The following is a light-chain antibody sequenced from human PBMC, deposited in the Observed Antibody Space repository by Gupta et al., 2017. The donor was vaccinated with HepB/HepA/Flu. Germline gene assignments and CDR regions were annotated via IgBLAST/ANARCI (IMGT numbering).Light chain of an antibody. Sequence: AIRMTQSPSSISASTGDRVTITCRASQYISSYLAWYQQQPGKAPNLLIYGVSTLQSRVPSRFSGCGSGTDFTLTIIQLQSEAFATYYCHQDYTYPITFGTGTKVEIK. J-gene: IGKJ3*01. CDR1: QYISSY. CDR3: HQDYTYPIT. CDR2: GVS. V-gene: IGKV1-8*01.